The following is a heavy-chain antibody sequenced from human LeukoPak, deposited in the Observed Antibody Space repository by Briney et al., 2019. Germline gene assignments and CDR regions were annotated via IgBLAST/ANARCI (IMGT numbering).Heavy chain of an antibody. V-gene: IGHV4-4*09. D-gene: IGHD3-9*01. J-gene: IGHJ3*02. CDR2: IYTSGST. Sequence: SETLSLTCTVSGGSISSYYWSWIRQPPGKGLEWIGYIYTSGSTNYNPSLKSRVTISVDTSKNQFSLKLSSVTAADTAVYYCARVYYDILTGYYVDAFDIWGQGTMVTVSS. CDR1: GGSISSYY. CDR3: ARVYYDILTGYYVDAFDI.